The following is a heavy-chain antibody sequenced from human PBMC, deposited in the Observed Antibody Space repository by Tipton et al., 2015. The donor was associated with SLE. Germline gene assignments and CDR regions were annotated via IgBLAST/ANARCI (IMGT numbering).Heavy chain of an antibody. Sequence: TLSLTCSVSGDSISGSPYYWGWIRQPPGKGLEWIGTIYSSGNTHYNPSLTSRVTISVDTSKNQFSLKLSSATAADTAVYYCATQRPGRLGDPTLFDYWGQGTLVTVSS. CDR3: ATQRPGRLGDPTLFDY. CDR1: GDSISGSPYY. CDR2: IYSSGNT. V-gene: IGHV4-39*01. J-gene: IGHJ4*02. D-gene: IGHD1-14*01.